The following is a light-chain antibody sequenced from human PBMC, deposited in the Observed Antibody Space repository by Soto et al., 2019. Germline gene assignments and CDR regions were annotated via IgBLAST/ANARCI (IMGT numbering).Light chain of an antibody. J-gene: IGLJ1*01. V-gene: IGLV1-44*01. CDR3: AAWDNSLNGYV. CDR1: SSNIGSTR. Sequence: QSVLTQPPSASGTPGPRVAISCSGASSNIGSTRANWYRQLPGSAPKLLIYSDNQRPSGVPDRFSGSKSGTSASLANSGLQSEDEADYYCAAWDNSLNGYVFGTGTKVTVL. CDR2: SDN.